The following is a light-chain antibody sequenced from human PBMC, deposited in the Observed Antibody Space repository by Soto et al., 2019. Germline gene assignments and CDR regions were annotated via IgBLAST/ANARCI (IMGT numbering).Light chain of an antibody. CDR3: QQYHIWPPWT. CDR2: GAS. V-gene: IGKV3-15*01. CDR1: ESISRN. Sequence: EMVVTQSPATLSISPGGRATLSCRTSESISRNLAWYQQKLGQAPRLLIYGASTRADGIPARFTGSGSGTEFTLTISSLQSEDFAVYYCQQYHIWPPWTSGQGTKVDIK. J-gene: IGKJ1*01.